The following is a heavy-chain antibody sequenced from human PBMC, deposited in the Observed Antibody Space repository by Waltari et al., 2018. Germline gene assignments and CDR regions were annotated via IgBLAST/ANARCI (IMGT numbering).Heavy chain of an antibody. D-gene: IGHD1-26*01. J-gene: IGHJ4*02. CDR3: ARPLAGGSYDY. CDR2: IYYSGST. CDR1: GGSISSSSYY. V-gene: IGHV4-39*01. Sequence: QLQLQESGPGLVKPSETLSLTCTVSGGSISSSSYYWGWIRQPPGKGLEWIGSIYYSGSTYYNPSLKRRVTISVDTSKNQFSLKLSSVTAADTAVYYCARPLAGGSYDYWGQGTLVTVSS.